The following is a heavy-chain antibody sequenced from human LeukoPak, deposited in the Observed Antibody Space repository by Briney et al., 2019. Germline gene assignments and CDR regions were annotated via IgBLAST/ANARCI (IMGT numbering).Heavy chain of an antibody. CDR2: ISGSGGTT. Sequence: GGSLRLSXAASGFTFSGSTMSWVRQAPGKGLEWGSGISGSGGTTRHADSVNGRFTISRDNSKNTLYLQMNSLRAEDTAVYYCAKDRGIVVVPTLFDYWGQGTLVTVSS. CDR1: GFTFSGST. J-gene: IGHJ4*02. V-gene: IGHV3-23*01. D-gene: IGHD2-2*01. CDR3: AKDRGIVVVPTLFDY.